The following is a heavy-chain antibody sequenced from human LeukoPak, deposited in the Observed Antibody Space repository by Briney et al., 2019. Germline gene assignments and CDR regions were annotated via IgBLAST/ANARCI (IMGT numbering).Heavy chain of an antibody. D-gene: IGHD3-10*01. CDR1: GFTFSSYW. J-gene: IGHJ5*01. V-gene: IGHV3-74*01. CDR2: IESNGLT. CDR3: AKAATYFYGSVTYDWFES. Sequence: GGSLKLSCEASGFTFSSYWMHWVRQIPGKGLMWVSRIESNGLTLYADSVRDRFTISRDNGKNTIYLQMDSLRVDDTAIYYCAKAATYFYGSVTYDWFESWGQGTLVTVSS.